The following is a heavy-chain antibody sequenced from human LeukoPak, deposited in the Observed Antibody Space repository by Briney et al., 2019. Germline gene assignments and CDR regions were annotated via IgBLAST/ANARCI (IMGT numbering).Heavy chain of an antibody. V-gene: IGHV4-59*08. J-gene: IGHJ4*02. CDR3: ARHVGKWGFDF. CDR1: AGSIAGYC. Sequence: SETLSLTCTVAAGSIAGYCWGWIRQHPGKGLAWIGYIYYRGGTKYNPSLKSRVTVSVDTSKNKFSLNLSSLTAADTAVYYCARHVGKWGFDFWGQGTLVTVSS. CDR2: IYYRGGT. D-gene: IGHD3-16*01.